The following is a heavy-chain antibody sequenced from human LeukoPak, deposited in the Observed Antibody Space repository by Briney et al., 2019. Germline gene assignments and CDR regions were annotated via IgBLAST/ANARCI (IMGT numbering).Heavy chain of an antibody. Sequence: ASVKVSCKASGYTFTSYGISWVRQAPGQGLEWMGWISAYNGNTNYAQKLQGRVTMTTDTSTSTAYMELRSLRSDDTAVYYCARDQVVRYCSNTSCTPADYWGQGTLVTVSS. J-gene: IGHJ4*02. CDR3: ARDQVVRYCSNTSCTPADY. CDR1: GYTFTSYG. D-gene: IGHD2-2*01. V-gene: IGHV1-18*01. CDR2: ISAYNGNT.